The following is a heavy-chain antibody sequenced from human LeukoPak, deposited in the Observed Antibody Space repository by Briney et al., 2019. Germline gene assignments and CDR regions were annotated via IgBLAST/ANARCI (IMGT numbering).Heavy chain of an antibody. Sequence: ASVKVSCKASGYTFTSYYMTWVRQAPGQGLEWIGIINPCSSNTNYAEKFQGRVTMTTDTSTSTSYMELRSLRSEDTAVYYCANVAKGRYFFYYMDVWGKGTTVTVS. CDR1: GYTFTSYY. CDR3: ANVAKGRYFFYYMDV. J-gene: IGHJ6*03. CDR2: INPCSSNT. V-gene: IGHV1-46*01. D-gene: IGHD2-15*01.